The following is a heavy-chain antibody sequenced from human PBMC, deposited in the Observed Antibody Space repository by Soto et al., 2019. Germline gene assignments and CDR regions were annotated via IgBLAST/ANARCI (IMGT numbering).Heavy chain of an antibody. V-gene: IGHV1-18*01. CDR3: ARDPGFIPLWSPIPPGVDG. J-gene: IGHJ6*01. Sequence: QVQLVQSGAEVKKPGASVKVSCKASGYTFTSYGISWVRQAPGQGLEWMGWISAYNGNRNYAQKLQGRVNLTTDPSPSTAYLELRSLRSDDTAVYYCARDPGFIPLWSPIPPGVDGWGQGTTVTVSS. CDR2: ISAYNGNR. CDR1: GYTFTSYG. D-gene: IGHD5-18*01.